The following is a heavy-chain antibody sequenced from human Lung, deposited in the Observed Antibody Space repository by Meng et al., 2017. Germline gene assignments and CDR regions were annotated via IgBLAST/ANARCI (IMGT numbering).Heavy chain of an antibody. V-gene: IGHV4-34*01. Sequence: QVELQRGGAGLLKPSETLSLPCVGSGGSFSDYYWSWIRQPPGKGVEWIGEINHSGSTNCNPSLESRATISVDTSQNNLSLKLSSVTAADSAVYYCARGPTTMAHDFDYWGQGTLVTVSS. J-gene: IGHJ4*02. D-gene: IGHD4-11*01. CDR3: ARGPTTMAHDFDY. CDR1: GGSFSDYY. CDR2: INHSGST.